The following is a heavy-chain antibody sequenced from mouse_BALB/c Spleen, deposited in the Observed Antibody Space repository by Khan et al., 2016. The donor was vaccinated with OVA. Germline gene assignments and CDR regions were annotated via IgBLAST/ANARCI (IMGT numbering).Heavy chain of an antibody. V-gene: IGHV3-2*02. J-gene: IGHJ2*01. Sequence: EVKLEVSGPGLVKPSQSLSLTCTVTGFSITSDYAWNWIRQFPGNKLEWLGFISYSGNTYYNPSLKSRISITRHTSKNQFLQKLNYVNTEDTATYYRARNWGGDSDYWGKGTTRTVSS. CDR3: ARNWGGDSDY. D-gene: IGHD3-3*01. CDR1: GFSITSDYA. CDR2: ISYSGNT.